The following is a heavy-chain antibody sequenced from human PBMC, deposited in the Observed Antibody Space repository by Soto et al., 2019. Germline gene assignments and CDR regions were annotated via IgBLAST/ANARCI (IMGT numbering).Heavy chain of an antibody. CDR3: ATTYRSGNSCKRDFDL. D-gene: IGHD2-15*01. J-gene: IGHJ4*02. Sequence: ASVKVSCKASGDTFSSSTFNWVRQAPGQGLEWMGRAIPILSLPNYAQKFQDRVIISAETSANTAYMELNSLRSEDTAVYYCATTYRSGNSCKRDFDLWGQGTLVTVSS. CDR2: AIPILSLP. CDR1: GDTFSSST. V-gene: IGHV1-69*02.